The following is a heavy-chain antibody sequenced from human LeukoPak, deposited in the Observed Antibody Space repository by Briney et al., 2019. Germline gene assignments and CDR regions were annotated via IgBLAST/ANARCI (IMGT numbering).Heavy chain of an antibody. V-gene: IGHV3-30*18. J-gene: IGHJ4*02. Sequence: GGSLRLSCAASGFTFSDYGMHWVRQAPGKGLEWVPIISYDGTKKNYADSMKGRFTISRDNSKNTLYLQMNSLRAEDTAVYYCAKDRIAYGSGSILDYWGQGTLVTVSS. CDR2: ISYDGTKK. CDR1: GFTFSDYG. D-gene: IGHD3-10*01. CDR3: AKDRIAYGSGSILDY.